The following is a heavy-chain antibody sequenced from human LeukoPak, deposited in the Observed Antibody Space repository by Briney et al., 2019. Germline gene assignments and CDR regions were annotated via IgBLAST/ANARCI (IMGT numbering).Heavy chain of an antibody. D-gene: IGHD4-17*01. CDR2: ISYDGTNK. Sequence: PGRSLRLTCAASGFTFSSHAMHWVRQAPGKGLEWVALISYDGTNKYYADSVKGRFTISRDNSKNTLFLQMNSLRPEDTAVFYCAKGYGPNYYFEYWGQGTLVTVSS. J-gene: IGHJ4*02. CDR1: GFTFSSHA. CDR3: AKGYGPNYYFEY. V-gene: IGHV3-30*04.